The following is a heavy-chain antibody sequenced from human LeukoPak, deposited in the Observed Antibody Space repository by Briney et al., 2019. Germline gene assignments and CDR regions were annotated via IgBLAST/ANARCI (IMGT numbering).Heavy chain of an antibody. CDR3: ARGDRVRTNAFDI. D-gene: IGHD3-3*01. V-gene: IGHV1-2*06. J-gene: IGHJ3*02. CDR1: GYTFTGYY. CDR2: INPNSGGT. Sequence: ASVKVSCKASGYTFTGYYMHWVRQAPGQGLEWMGRINPNSGGTNYAQKFQGRVTMTRDTSVSTAYMELSRLRSDDTAVYYCARGDRVRTNAFDIWGQGTMVTVSS.